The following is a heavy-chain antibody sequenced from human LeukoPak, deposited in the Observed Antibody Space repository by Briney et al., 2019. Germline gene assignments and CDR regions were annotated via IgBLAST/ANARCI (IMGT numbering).Heavy chain of an antibody. CDR1: GGSISSSSYY. J-gene: IGHJ3*02. V-gene: IGHV4-39*02. D-gene: IGHD3-22*01. CDR2: IYYSGST. CDR3: AREGGWYYDSSGYHFDI. Sequence: PSETLSLTCTVSGGSISSSSYYWGWIRQPPGKGLEWIGSIYYSGSTYYNPSLKSRVTISVDTSKNQFSLKLSSVTAADTAVYYCAREGGWYYDSSGYHFDIWGQGTMVAVSS.